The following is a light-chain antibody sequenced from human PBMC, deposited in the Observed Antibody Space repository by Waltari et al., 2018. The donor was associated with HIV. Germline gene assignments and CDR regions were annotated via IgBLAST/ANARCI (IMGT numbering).Light chain of an antibody. Sequence: DIQMTQSPSPLSASVGDRVTITCRASQSISSYLNWYQQKPGKAPKLLIYAASRLQSGVPSRFSGSGSGTDFTLTISSLQPEDFATYYCQQSYSRTFGQGTKVEIK. J-gene: IGKJ1*01. CDR2: AAS. CDR1: QSISSY. V-gene: IGKV1-39*01. CDR3: QQSYSRT.